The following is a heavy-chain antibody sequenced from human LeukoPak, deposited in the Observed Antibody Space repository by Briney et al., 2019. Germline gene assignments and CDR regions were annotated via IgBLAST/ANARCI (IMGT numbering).Heavy chain of an antibody. D-gene: IGHD3-22*01. CDR2: ISGRGDST. CDR1: GFTFSSYA. CDR3: AKSMHYDSSGYYSALDY. Sequence: GGSLRLSCAASGFTFSSYAMSWVRQAPGKGLEWVSGISGRGDSTVYADSVKGRFTISRDNSKNTLYLQMNSLRAEDTAVYYCAKSMHYDSSGYYSALDYWGQGTLVTVSS. V-gene: IGHV3-23*01. J-gene: IGHJ4*02.